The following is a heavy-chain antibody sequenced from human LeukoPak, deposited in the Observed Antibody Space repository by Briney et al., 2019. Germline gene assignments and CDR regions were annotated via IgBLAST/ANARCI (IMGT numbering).Heavy chain of an antibody. CDR1: GGSFSGYF. V-gene: IGHV4-34*01. J-gene: IGHJ4*02. Sequence: SETLSPTCVVYGGSFSGYFWSWIRQPPGKGLEWIGEITPSGSTNYSPPLKSRVSISIDTSKKKLSLRLTSVTAADSAVYYCASSFYYDSRDYWGQGTLVTVSS. D-gene: IGHD3-22*01. CDR2: ITPSGST. CDR3: ASSFYYDSRDY.